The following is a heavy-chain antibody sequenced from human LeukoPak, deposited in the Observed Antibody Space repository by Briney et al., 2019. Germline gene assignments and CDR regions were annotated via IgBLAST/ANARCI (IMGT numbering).Heavy chain of an antibody. CDR2: IYYSGST. D-gene: IGHD6-13*01. V-gene: IGHV4-59*01. CDR1: GGSISSYY. J-gene: IGHJ3*02. Sequence: SETLSLTCTVSGGSISSYYWSWIRQPPGKGLEWIGYIYYSGSTNYNPSLKSRVTISVDTSKNQFSLELSSVTAADTAVYYCARELAAAAGDAFDIWGQGTMVTVSS. CDR3: ARELAAAAGDAFDI.